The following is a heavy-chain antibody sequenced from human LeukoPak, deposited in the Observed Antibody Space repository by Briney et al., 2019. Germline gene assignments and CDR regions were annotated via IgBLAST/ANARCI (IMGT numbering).Heavy chain of an antibody. V-gene: IGHV4-30-4*08. CDR2: IHYSGST. CDR1: GGSISSGDYY. J-gene: IGHJ4*02. Sequence: PSETLSLTCTVSGGSISSGDYYWSWIRQPPGKGLEWIGYIHYSGSTYYNPSLKSRITMSVDTSKNQFSLKLSSVTAADTAVYYCASLVSTYYYGSGSPAYWGQGTLVTVSS. D-gene: IGHD3-10*01. CDR3: ASLVSTYYYGSGSPAY.